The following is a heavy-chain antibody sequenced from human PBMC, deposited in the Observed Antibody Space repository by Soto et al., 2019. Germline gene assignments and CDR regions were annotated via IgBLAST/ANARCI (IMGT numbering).Heavy chain of an antibody. CDR3: ARDGYSSSWATRGYYFDY. V-gene: IGHV3-64*01. CDR1: GFTFSSYA. Sequence: EVQLVESGGGLVQPGGSLRLSCAASGFTFSSYAMHWVRQAPGKGLEYVSAISSNGGSTYYANSVKGRFTISRDNSKNTLYLQMGSLRAEEMAVYYCARDGYSSSWATRGYYFDYWGQGTLVTVSS. CDR2: ISSNGGST. D-gene: IGHD6-13*01. J-gene: IGHJ4*02.